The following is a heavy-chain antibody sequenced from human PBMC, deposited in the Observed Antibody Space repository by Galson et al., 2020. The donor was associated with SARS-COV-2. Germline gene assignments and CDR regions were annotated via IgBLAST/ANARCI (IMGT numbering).Heavy chain of an antibody. V-gene: IGHV5-51*01. D-gene: IGHD2-15*01. J-gene: IGHJ3*02. CDR3: AGGPDYYFFEI. Sequence: KVSCKASGYSFTNYWIGWVRQLPGKGLEWLGIMYPGDSDTRYNPSFQGQVTISADNSITTAYLQWSSLKASDTGIYYCAGGPDYYFFEIWGQGTMVTVSS. CDR1: GYSFTNYW. CDR2: MYPGDSDT.